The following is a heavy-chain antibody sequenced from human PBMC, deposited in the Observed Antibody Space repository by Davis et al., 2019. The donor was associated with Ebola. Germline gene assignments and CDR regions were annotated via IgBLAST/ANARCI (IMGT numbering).Heavy chain of an antibody. CDR3: AREAMQWLVY. J-gene: IGHJ4*02. Sequence: PGGSLRLSCAASGFPFTTYTMNWVRQAPGKGLEWVSSISAYSDFIYYADSVKGRFTISRDNAKNSLYLQMNSLRAEDTAVYYCAREAMQWLVYWGQGTLVTVSS. V-gene: IGHV3-21*04. CDR1: GFPFTTYT. CDR2: ISAYSDFI. D-gene: IGHD6-19*01.